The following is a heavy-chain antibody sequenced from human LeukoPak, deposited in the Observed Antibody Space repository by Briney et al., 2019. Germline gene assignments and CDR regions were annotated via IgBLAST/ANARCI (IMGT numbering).Heavy chain of an antibody. V-gene: IGHV1-18*01. Sequence: ASVKVSCKTSGYTFSNYGVSWVRQAPGQGLEWMGWISAYNNNTNYAQKLQGRVTMTTDTSTSTAYMELRSLRSDDTAVYYYARGGPDTAMVPLDYWGPGTLVTVSS. D-gene: IGHD5-18*01. CDR2: ISAYNNNT. CDR1: GYTFSNYG. J-gene: IGHJ4*02. CDR3: ARGGPDTAMVPLDY.